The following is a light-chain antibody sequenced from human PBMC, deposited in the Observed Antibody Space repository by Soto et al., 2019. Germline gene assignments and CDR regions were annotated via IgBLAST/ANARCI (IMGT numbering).Light chain of an antibody. CDR1: QSVNN. J-gene: IGKJ4*01. V-gene: IGKV3-11*01. CDR3: QQRANWPLS. Sequence: EIVLTQSPATLSLSPGEGVTLSCRASQSVNNLAWYQQKPGQAPRLLIYDASNRATGIPARFSGSWSGTDFTLTITYLEPEDFAVYYCQQRANWPLSFGGGTKVEIK. CDR2: DAS.